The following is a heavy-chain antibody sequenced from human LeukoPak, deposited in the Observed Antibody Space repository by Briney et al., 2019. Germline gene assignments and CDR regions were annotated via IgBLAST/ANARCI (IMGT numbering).Heavy chain of an antibody. CDR3: ARDRAYSTFDY. D-gene: IGHD2/OR15-2a*01. CDR2: IKEDGSVK. CDR1: GFAFSNSW. Sequence: GGSLRLSCAAYGFAFSNSWMTWVRQVPGKGLEWVANIKEDGSVKNYVEYVKGRFTISRDNAKNSLFLQMSSLRVEDTAVYFCARDRAYSTFDYWGQGTLVSVSS. V-gene: IGHV3-7*01. J-gene: IGHJ4*02.